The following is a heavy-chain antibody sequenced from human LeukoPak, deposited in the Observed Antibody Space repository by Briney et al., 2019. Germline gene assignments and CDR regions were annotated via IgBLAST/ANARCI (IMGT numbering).Heavy chain of an antibody. D-gene: IGHD1-26*01. Sequence: SXRLXXXXSXFXFSDYSMTWVRQXPGXALEWVSSISGNSFHIFYADSVKGRFTISRDNAYKSLYLQLNSLRAEDTAVYYCASGTIVGARGADNWGQGTLVTVSS. CDR2: ISGNSFHI. CDR3: ASGTIVGARGADN. V-gene: IGHV3-21*01. CDR1: XFXFSDYS. J-gene: IGHJ4*02.